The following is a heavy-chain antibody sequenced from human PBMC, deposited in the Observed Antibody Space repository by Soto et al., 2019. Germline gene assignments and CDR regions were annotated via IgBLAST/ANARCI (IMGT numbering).Heavy chain of an antibody. CDR2: IYPGDSDT. D-gene: IGHD4-17*01. CDR3: ARHSDYGYYMDAFDI. CDR1: GYSFTSYW. V-gene: IGHV5-51*01. Sequence: PGESLKISCKGSGYSFTSYWIGWVRQMPGKGLEWMGIIYPGDSDTRYSPSFQGQVTISADKSISTAYLQWSSLKASDTAMYYCARHSDYGYYMDAFDISGQGTMVTLSS. J-gene: IGHJ3*02.